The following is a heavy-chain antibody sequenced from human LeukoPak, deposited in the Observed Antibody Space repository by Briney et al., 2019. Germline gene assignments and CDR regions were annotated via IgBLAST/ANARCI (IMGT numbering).Heavy chain of an antibody. J-gene: IGHJ4*02. V-gene: IGHV4-34*01. D-gene: IGHD4-17*01. CDR1: GGSFSGYY. CDR2: INHSGST. Sequence: PSETLSLTCAVYGGSFSGYYWSWIRQPPGKGLEWIGEINHSGSTNYNPSLKSRVTISVDTSKNQFSLKLSSVTAADTAVYYRARIVYRTTVDYWGQGTLVTVPS. CDR3: ARIVYRTTVDY.